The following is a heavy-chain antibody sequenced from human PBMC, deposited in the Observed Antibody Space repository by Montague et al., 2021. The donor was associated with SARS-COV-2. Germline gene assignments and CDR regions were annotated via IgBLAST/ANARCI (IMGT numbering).Heavy chain of an antibody. CDR1: GDSISGSRHF. V-gene: IGHV4-31*03. CDR3: ARGVSYGSGFLSE. CDR2: IYHTGTT. Sequence: TLSLTCTVSGDSISGSRHFWNWLRQHPGKGLEWIGYIYHTGTTHYRPSLKSRSTLSVDISQNQFSLHLNSMTAADTAIYYCARGVSYGSGFLSEWGPGTLVIVSS. J-gene: IGHJ4*02. D-gene: IGHD3-10*01.